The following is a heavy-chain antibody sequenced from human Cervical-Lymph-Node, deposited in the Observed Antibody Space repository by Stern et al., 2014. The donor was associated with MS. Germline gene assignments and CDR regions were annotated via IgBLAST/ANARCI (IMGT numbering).Heavy chain of an antibody. Sequence: QVQLVQSGAEVKKPGASVKVSCKASGYSFTIYGISWVRQAPGQGLEWMGWIIPYNGNTNYVQKLQGRVTMTIDTSTSTAYMELGNLRSDDTAVYYCARGGSGWPFDHWGQGTLVTVSS. V-gene: IGHV1-18*01. CDR2: IIPYNGNT. J-gene: IGHJ4*02. CDR1: GYSFTIYG. CDR3: ARGGSGWPFDH. D-gene: IGHD6-19*01.